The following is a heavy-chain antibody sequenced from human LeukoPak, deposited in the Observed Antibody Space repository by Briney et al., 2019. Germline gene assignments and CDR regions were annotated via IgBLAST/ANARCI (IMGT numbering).Heavy chain of an antibody. CDR3: AKSRLVGATAPDDY. J-gene: IGHJ4*02. CDR2: MNPNSGNT. CDR1: GYTFTSYD. Sequence: ASVKVSCKASGYTFTSYDINWVRQATGQGLEWMGWMNPNSGNTGYAQKFQGRVTMTRNTSISTAYMELISLRSEDTAVYCCAKSRLVGATAPDDYWGQGTLVTVSS. V-gene: IGHV1-8*01. D-gene: IGHD1-26*01.